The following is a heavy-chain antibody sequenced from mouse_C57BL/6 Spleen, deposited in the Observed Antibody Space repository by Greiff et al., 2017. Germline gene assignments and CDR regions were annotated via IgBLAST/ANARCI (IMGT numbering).Heavy chain of an antibody. CDR1: GFTFSDYY. D-gene: IGHD2-4*01. Sequence: EVMLVESGGGLVQPRGSLKLSCAASGFTFSDYYMYWVRQTPEKRLEWVAYISNGGGSTYYPDTVKGRFTISRDNAKNTLYLQMSRLKSEDTAMYYCARQDDYDGPFDYWGQGTTLTVSS. CDR2: ISNGGGST. V-gene: IGHV5-12*01. J-gene: IGHJ2*01. CDR3: ARQDDYDGPFDY.